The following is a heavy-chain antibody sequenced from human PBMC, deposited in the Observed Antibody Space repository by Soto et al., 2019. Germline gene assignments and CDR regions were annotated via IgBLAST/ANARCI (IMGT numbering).Heavy chain of an antibody. D-gene: IGHD2-15*01. CDR2: IYYSGST. CDR1: GGSISSYY. CDR3: ARMQRGYCSGGSCYEYYYMDV. J-gene: IGHJ6*03. Sequence: SETLSLTCTVSGGSISSYYWSWIRQPPGKGLEWIGYIYYSGSTNYNPSLKSRVTISVDTSKNQFSLKLSSVTAADTAVYYCARMQRGYCSGGSCYEYYYMDVWGKGTTVTVSS. V-gene: IGHV4-59*01.